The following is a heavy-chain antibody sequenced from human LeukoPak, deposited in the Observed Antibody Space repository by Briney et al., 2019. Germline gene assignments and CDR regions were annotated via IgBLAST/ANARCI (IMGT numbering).Heavy chain of an antibody. Sequence: GGSLRLSCAASGFTFSTYAMSWVRQIPGKGLEWVSAISGSDDGTYYADSVKGRFTISRDNGKNSLYLQMNSLRAEDTAVYYCASNQHPSYCGGDCYSGFFFYWGQGTLVTVSS. J-gene: IGHJ4*02. CDR2: ISGSDDGT. CDR3: ASNQHPSYCGGDCYSGFFFY. CDR1: GFTFSTYA. D-gene: IGHD2-21*02. V-gene: IGHV3-23*01.